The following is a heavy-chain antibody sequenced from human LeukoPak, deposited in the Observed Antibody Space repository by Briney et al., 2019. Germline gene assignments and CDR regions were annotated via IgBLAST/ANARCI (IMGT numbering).Heavy chain of an antibody. CDR2: IYYSGST. CDR1: GGSISSGDYY. CDR3: ARGELYYLDY. V-gene: IGHV4-30-4*01. Sequence: SQTLSLTCTVSGGSISSGDYYWSWIRQPPGNGLEWIGYIYYSGSTYYNLSLKSRVTISVDTSKNQFSLKLSSVTAADTAVYYCARGELYYLDYWGQGTLVTVSS. D-gene: IGHD1-7*01. J-gene: IGHJ4*02.